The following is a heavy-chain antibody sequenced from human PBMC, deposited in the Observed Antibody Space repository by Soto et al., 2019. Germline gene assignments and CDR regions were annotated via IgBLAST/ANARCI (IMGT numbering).Heavy chain of an antibody. CDR1: GFTFSSYS. V-gene: IGHV3-21*01. CDR3: ARDERFGELNGNHYYSYYGMDV. D-gene: IGHD3-10*01. Sequence: PGGSLRLSCAASGFTFSSYSMNWVRQAPGKGLEWVSSISSSSSYTYYADSVKGRFTISRDNAKNSLYLQMNSLRAEDTAVYYCARDERFGELNGNHYYSYYGMDVLGQGDTVTVSS. J-gene: IGHJ6*02. CDR2: ISSSSSYT.